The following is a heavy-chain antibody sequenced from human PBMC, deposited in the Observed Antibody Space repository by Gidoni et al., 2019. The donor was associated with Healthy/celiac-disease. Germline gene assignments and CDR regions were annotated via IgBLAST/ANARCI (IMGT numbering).Heavy chain of an antibody. D-gene: IGHD3-22*01. CDR3: AKGYYDSSGYSDYFDY. CDR2: ISYDGSNK. CDR1: GFTFSRYA. Sequence: QVQLVESGGGVVQPGRSLRLSCAASGFTFSRYAMHWVRQAPGKGLEWVAVISYDGSNKYYADSVKGRFTISRDNSKNTLYLQMNSLRAEDTAVYYCAKGYYDSSGYSDYFDYWGQGTLVTVSS. J-gene: IGHJ4*02. V-gene: IGHV3-30-3*01.